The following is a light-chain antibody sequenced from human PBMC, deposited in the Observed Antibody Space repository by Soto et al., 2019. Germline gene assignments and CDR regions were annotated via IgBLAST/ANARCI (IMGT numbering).Light chain of an antibody. V-gene: IGKV3-20*01. CDR2: GAS. CDR3: QQYGSSPFT. Sequence: EIVMTQSPATLSVSPGERATLSCRASQSVSSNLAWYQQKPGQAPRLLIYGASSRATGIPDRFSGSGSGTDFPLTISRLEPEDFAVYYCQQYGSSPFTFGPGTKVDIK. J-gene: IGKJ3*01. CDR1: QSVSSN.